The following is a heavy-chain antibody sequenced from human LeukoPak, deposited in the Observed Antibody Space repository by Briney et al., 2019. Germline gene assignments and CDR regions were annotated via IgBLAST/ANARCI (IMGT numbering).Heavy chain of an antibody. CDR1: GDSISSSSDS. D-gene: IGHD2-15*01. V-gene: IGHV4-39*01. Sequence: SETLSLTCTVAGDSISSSSDSWSWIRQPPGKGLEWIGSIQYGGSAYYNASLQSRVTISVDPSKDQFSLQLSSVTAADTAVYYCAGRTVVVVVVHHWYFDLWGRGTLVTVSS. CDR2: IQYGGSA. CDR3: AGRTVVVVVVHHWYFDL. J-gene: IGHJ2*01.